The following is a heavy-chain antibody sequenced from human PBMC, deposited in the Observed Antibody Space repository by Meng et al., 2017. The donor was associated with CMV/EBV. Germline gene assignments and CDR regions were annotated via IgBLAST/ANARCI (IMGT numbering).Heavy chain of an antibody. CDR3: ARGRAEYSGYDEFDY. CDR2: IIPIFGTA. V-gene: IGHV1-69*06. D-gene: IGHD5-12*01. CDR1: GGTISSYA. J-gene: IGHJ4*02. Sequence: SGGTISSYAISGVRQAPGQGLEWMGGIIPIFGTANYAQKFQGRVTITADKSTSTAYMELSSLRSEDTAVYYCARGRAEYSGYDEFDYWGQGTLVTVSS.